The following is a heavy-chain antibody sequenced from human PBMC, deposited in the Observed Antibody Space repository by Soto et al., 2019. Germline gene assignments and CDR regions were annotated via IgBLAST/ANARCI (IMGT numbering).Heavy chain of an antibody. V-gene: IGHV3-30-3*01. D-gene: IGHD2-15*01. J-gene: IGHJ4*02. CDR3: ARVPSSSGRAHFDY. CDR2: ISYDGSNK. CDR1: GFTFSSYA. Sequence: QVQLGESGGGVVQPGRCLRLSCSASGFTFSSYAMHWVRQAPGKGLEWVAVISYDGSNKYYADSVKGRFTISRDNSKNPLYLQMNSLRAEDTAVYYCARVPSSSGRAHFDYWGQGTLVTVSS.